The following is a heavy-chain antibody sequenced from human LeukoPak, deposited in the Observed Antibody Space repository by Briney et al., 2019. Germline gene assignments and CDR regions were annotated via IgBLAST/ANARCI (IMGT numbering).Heavy chain of an antibody. D-gene: IGHD6-13*01. V-gene: IGHV3-30-3*01. CDR1: GFTFSSYA. CDR3: ARPIAAVVGNWFDP. Sequence: PGRSLRLSCAASGFTFSSYAMHWVRQAPGKGLEWVAVISYDGSNKYYADSVKGRFTISRVNSKNTLYLQMNSLRAEDTAVYYCARPIAAVVGNWFDPWGQGTLVTVSS. CDR2: ISYDGSNK. J-gene: IGHJ5*02.